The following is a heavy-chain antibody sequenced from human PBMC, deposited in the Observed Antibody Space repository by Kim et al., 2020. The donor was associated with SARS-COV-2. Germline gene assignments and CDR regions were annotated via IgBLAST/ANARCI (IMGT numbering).Heavy chain of an antibody. J-gene: IGHJ6*02. V-gene: IGHV3-48*03. CDR2: ISSSGSTI. CDR1: GFTFSSYE. Sequence: GGSLRLSCAASGFTFSSYEMNWVRQAPGKGLEWVSYISSSGSTIYYADSVKGRFTISRDNAKNSLYLQMNSLRAEDTAVYYCARDRGIVATAVYYGMDVWGQGTTVTVSS. D-gene: IGHD5-12*01. CDR3: ARDRGIVATAVYYGMDV.